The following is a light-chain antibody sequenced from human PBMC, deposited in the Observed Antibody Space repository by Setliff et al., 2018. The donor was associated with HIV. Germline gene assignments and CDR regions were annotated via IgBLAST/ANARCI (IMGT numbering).Light chain of an antibody. J-gene: IGLJ3*02. CDR3: QTWGTGIQV. V-gene: IGLV4-69*01. CDR2: LNTDGSH. Sequence: QPVLTQSPSASASLGASVKLTCTLTGGHNNYAVAWHQQQPDKGPRFLMRLNTDGSHTKGDGIPNRFSGSSSGAERYLTISSLQSDDEANYYCQTWGTGIQVFGGGTKVTVL. CDR1: GGHNNYA.